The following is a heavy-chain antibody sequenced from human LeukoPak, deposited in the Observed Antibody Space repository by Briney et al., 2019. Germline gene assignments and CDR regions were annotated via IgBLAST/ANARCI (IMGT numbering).Heavy chain of an antibody. Sequence: GVSVKVSRKASGYTLTSYYMHWVRQTPGQGLEWMGIINPNDGSATYAQRFQGRVSMTRDTSTSTVYMDLQSLRSEDTAVYYCARGELLLDNWGQGTLVTVSS. D-gene: IGHD3-10*01. J-gene: IGHJ4*02. CDR3: ARGELLLDN. CDR1: GYTLTSYY. CDR2: INPNDGSA. V-gene: IGHV1-46*03.